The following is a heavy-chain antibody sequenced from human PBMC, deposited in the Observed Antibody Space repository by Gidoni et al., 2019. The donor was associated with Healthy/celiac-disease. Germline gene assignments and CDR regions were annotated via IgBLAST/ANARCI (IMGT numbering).Heavy chain of an antibody. CDR3: ARNPYYDFWSGYSQQFDY. CDR1: GCSISISSYY. J-gene: IGHJ4*02. D-gene: IGHD3-3*01. Sequence: QLQLQESGPGLVKPSETLSLTCTLSGCSISISSYYWGWIRQPPGKGLEWIGSIYYSGSTYYNPSLKSRVTISVDTSKNQFFLKLSSVTAADTAVYYCARNPYYDFWSGYSQQFDYWGQGTLVTVSS. CDR2: IYYSGST. V-gene: IGHV4-39*01.